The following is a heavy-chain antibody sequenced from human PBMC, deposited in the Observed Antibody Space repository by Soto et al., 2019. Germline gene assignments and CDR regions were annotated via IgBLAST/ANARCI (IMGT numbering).Heavy chain of an antibody. CDR3: ALMLYTEEGVGLDV. J-gene: IGHJ6*02. D-gene: IGHD2-8*01. V-gene: IGHV3-21*01. CDR2: VSRRSENL. CDR1: GFIFSDYT. Sequence: VHLVESGGGRVKPGGSLRLSCAASGFIFSDYTINWVRQAPGKWLEWVSSVSRRSENLLYADSVKGRFTISRDNAKNSVSLQMNSLRAEDTALYYCALMLYTEEGVGLDVWGQGTTVTVS.